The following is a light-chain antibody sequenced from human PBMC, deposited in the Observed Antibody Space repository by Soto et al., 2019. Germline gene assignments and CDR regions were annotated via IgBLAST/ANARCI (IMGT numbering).Light chain of an antibody. CDR1: QSISSW. CDR3: QQYNSYWT. J-gene: IGKJ1*01. V-gene: IGKV1-5*03. Sequence: DIQMTLSPSTLSAYVGDRVTITFRASQSISSWLAWYQQKPGKAPKLLIYKASSLESGVPSRFSGSGSGTEFTLTISSLQPDDFATYYCQQYNSYWTFGQGTKVDI. CDR2: KAS.